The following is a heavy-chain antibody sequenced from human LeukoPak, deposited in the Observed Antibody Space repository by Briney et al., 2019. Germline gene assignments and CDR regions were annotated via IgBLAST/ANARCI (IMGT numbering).Heavy chain of an antibody. V-gene: IGHV3-30*18. CDR2: ISYDGVNK. J-gene: IGHJ6*02. D-gene: IGHD1-1*01. CDR3: AKLRELVTYYYYYSLDV. Sequence: GGSLRLSCAASGFTFSNYGMHWVRQAPGKGLEWVALISYDGVNKYYADSVKGRFTISRDNSKNTLYLRMNSLRVEDTALYYCAKLRELVTYYYYYSLDVWGQGTTVTVSS. CDR1: GFTFSNYG.